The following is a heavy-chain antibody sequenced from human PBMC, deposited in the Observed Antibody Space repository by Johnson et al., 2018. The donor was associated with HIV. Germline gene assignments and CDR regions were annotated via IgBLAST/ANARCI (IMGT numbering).Heavy chain of an antibody. CDR1: GFTFDDYA. V-gene: IGHV3-9*01. J-gene: IGHJ3*02. D-gene: IGHD1-7*01. Sequence: VQLVESGGGLVQPGRSLRLSCAASGFTFDDYAMHWVRQAPGKGLEWVSGISWNSGSIGYADSVKGRFSISRDNAKNSLYLQMNRRGSEDTALYYCAKDFCFGEMLNSRGAFDIWGQGTMVTVSS. CDR3: AKDFCFGEMLNSRGAFDI. CDR2: ISWNSGSI.